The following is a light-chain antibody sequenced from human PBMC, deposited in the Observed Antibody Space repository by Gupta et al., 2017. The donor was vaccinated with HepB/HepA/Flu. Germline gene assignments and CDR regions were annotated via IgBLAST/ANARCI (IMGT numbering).Light chain of an antibody. CDR1: SSDIGGYNY. CDR3: GSYTSSTTLV. Sequence: QSALTQPASVSGSPGQSITISCSGTSSDIGGYNYVSWYQQHPGKAPKLIIYDVSDRPAGVAHRLSGSKSANTASLTISGRRADDEADYYCGSYTSSTTLVFGGGTKLTV. J-gene: IGLJ2*01. V-gene: IGLV2-14*03. CDR2: DVS.